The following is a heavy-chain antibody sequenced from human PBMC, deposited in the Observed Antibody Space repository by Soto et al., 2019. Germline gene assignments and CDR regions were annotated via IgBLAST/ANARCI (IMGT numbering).Heavy chain of an antibody. V-gene: IGHV3-23*01. CDR3: ATDIVVVVAATGAFDI. J-gene: IGHJ3*02. D-gene: IGHD2-15*01. CDR1: GFTFSSYA. Sequence: VGSLRLSCAASGFTFSSYAMSWVRQAPGKGLEWVSAISGSGGSTYYADSVKGRFTISRDNSKNTLYLQMNSLRAEDTAVYYCATDIVVVVAATGAFDIWGQGTMVTVSS. CDR2: ISGSGGST.